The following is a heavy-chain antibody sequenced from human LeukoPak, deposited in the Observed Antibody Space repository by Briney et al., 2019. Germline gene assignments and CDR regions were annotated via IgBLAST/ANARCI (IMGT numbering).Heavy chain of an antibody. Sequence: GGSLRLSCAASGSTFSSYAMSWVRQAPGKGLAWISTVSASGDSTSYADSVKGRFTISRDNSKNALYLQVNSLRADDAALYYCAKSHYYGSGSIDYWGQGTLVTVSS. CDR1: GSTFSSYA. J-gene: IGHJ4*02. D-gene: IGHD3-10*01. CDR2: VSASGDST. CDR3: AKSHYYGSGSIDY. V-gene: IGHV3-23*01.